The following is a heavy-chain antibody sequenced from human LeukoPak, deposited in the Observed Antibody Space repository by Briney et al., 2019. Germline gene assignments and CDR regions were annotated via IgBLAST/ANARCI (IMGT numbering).Heavy chain of an antibody. CDR2: IYYSGST. Sequence: PSETLSLTCTVSGGSISSYYWSWIRQPLGKGLEWIGYIYYSGSTNYNPSLKSRVTISVDTSKNQFSLKLSSVTAADTAVYYCARDLYYDILTGYSGYGMDVWGQGTTVTVSS. J-gene: IGHJ6*02. V-gene: IGHV4-59*01. D-gene: IGHD3-9*01. CDR3: ARDLYYDILTGYSGYGMDV. CDR1: GGSISSYY.